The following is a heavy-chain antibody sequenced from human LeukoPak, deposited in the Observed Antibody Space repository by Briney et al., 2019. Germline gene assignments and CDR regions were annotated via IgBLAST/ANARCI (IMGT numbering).Heavy chain of an antibody. J-gene: IGHJ4*02. CDR3: AKNVRWSTFDY. D-gene: IGHD4-17*01. V-gene: IGHV3-23*01. Sequence: GGSLRLSCAASGFTFSSYAMSWVRQAPGKGLEWVSAISGSGDSTYYADSVKGRFTISRDNSKNTLYLQMNSLRAQDTAVYYCAKNVRWSTFDYWGQGTLVTVSS. CDR1: GFTFSSYA. CDR2: ISGSGDST.